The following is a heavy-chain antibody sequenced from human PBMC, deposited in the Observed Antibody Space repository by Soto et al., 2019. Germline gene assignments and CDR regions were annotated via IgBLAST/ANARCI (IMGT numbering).Heavy chain of an antibody. CDR2: ISAYNGNT. CDR1: GYTFTSYG. Sequence: ASVKVSCKASGYTFTSYGISWVRQAPGQGLEWMGWISAYNGNTNYAQKLQGRVTMTTDTSTSTAYMELRSLRSDVTAVYYCARDDPLGITIFGVVIKFDYWGQGTLVTVSS. D-gene: IGHD3-3*01. V-gene: IGHV1-18*01. J-gene: IGHJ4*02. CDR3: ARDDPLGITIFGVVIKFDY.